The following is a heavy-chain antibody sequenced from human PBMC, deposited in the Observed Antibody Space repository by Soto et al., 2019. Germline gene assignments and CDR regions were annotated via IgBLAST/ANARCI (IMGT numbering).Heavy chain of an antibody. CDR2: IIPILGIA. Sequence: ASVKVSCKASGGTFSSYTISWVRQAPGQGLEWMGRIIPILGIANYAQKFQGRVTITADKSTSTAYMELSSLRSEDTAVYYCARGGPYSGYDQRGLIDYWGQGTLVTVSS. J-gene: IGHJ4*02. V-gene: IGHV1-69*02. CDR1: GGTFSSYT. D-gene: IGHD5-12*01. CDR3: ARGGPYSGYDQRGLIDY.